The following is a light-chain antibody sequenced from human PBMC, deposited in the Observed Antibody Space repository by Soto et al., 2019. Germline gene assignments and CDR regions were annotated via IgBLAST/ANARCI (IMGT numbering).Light chain of an antibody. CDR2: AAS. V-gene: IGKV1-39*01. CDR3: QQTYSSPIT. CDR1: QSISSY. J-gene: IGKJ5*01. Sequence: DTQMNQSPSSLSASVVDSIAITCRASQSISSYLNWYQQKPGKAPKLLISAASILQSGVPSRFSGSGSGTDFTLTISNLQPEDFAGYYCQQTYSSPITSGQGTRLEIK.